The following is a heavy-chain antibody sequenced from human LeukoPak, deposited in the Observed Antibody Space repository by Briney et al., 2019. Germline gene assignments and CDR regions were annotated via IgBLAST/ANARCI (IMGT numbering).Heavy chain of an antibody. Sequence: PGGSLRLSCAASGFTFSIYGIHWVRQAPGKGLEWVAVISYDGSNEYYADSVKGRFTISRDNSKNTLYLQMNSLRTEDTAVYYCAKGRGGDXXXXXYXXDYWGXGTLVTVS. CDR2: ISYDGSNE. D-gene: IGHD3-10*01. V-gene: IGHV3-30*18. J-gene: IGHJ4*01. CDR1: GFTFSIYG. CDR3: AKGRGGDXXXXXYXXDY.